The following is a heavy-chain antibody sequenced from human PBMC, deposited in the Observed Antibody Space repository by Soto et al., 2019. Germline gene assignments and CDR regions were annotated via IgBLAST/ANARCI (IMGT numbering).Heavy chain of an antibody. Sequence: GGSLRLSCAASGFRFSNYDMHWVRQVPGKGLEWVSGIGVLGDAYYPDSVEGRFTISRENAKNSLNLHMNSLRAGDTAIYYCARALRAPPNYYYGMDVWGQGPTVTVSS. V-gene: IGHV3-13*01. J-gene: IGHJ6*02. CDR3: ARALRAPPNYYYGMDV. D-gene: IGHD2-21*02. CDR2: IGVLGDA. CDR1: GFRFSNYD.